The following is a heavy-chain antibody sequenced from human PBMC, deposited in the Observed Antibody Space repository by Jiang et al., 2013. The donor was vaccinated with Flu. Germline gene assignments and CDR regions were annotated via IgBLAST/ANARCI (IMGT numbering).Heavy chain of an antibody. V-gene: IGHV5-51*01. D-gene: IGHD6-6*01. Sequence: GQVTISADKSISTAYLQWSSLKASDTAMYYCARHVFSSSNWFDPWGQGTLVTVSS. CDR3: ARHVFSSSNWFDP. J-gene: IGHJ5*02.